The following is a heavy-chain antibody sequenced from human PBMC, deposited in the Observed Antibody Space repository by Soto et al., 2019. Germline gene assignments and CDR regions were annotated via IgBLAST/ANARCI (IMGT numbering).Heavy chain of an antibody. J-gene: IGHJ4*02. V-gene: IGHV4-31*03. CDR1: GGSISSGGYY. CDR2: IYYSGST. CDR3: AREYGSGSYYTIDY. Sequence: SETLSLTYTVSGGSISSGGYYWSWIRQHPGKGLEWIGYIYYSGSTYYNPSLKSRVTISVDTSKNQFSLKLSSVTAADTAVYYCAREYGSGSYYTIDYWGQGTLVTVSS. D-gene: IGHD3-10*01.